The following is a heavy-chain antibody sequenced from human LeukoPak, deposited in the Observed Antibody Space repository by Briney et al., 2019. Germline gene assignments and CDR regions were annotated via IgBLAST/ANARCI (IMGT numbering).Heavy chain of an antibody. D-gene: IGHD6-13*01. V-gene: IGHV3-21*01. J-gene: IGHJ4*02. CDR1: GFTFSGYS. CDR2: ISSSSTCI. CDR3: AREAPGIAAAGATED. Sequence: KPGGSLRLSCAASGFTFSGYSMNWVRQAPGKGLGWVSSISSSSTCIYYADSVKGRFTISRDNAKNSLYLQMNSLRAEDTAVYYCAREAPGIAAAGATEDWGQGTLVTVSS.